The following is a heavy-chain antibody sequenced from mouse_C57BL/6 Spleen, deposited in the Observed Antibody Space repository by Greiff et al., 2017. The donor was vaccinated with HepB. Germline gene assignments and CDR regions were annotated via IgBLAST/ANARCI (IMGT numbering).Heavy chain of an antibody. V-gene: IGHV1-52*01. CDR1: GYTFTSYW. J-gene: IGHJ2*01. Sequence: QVQLQQPGAELVRPGSSVKLSCKASGYTFTSYWMHWVKQRPIQGLEWIGNIDPSDSETHYNQKFKDKATLTVDNSSSTAYMQLSSLTSEDSAVYYFARRGQLGYYFDYWGQGTTLTVSS. D-gene: IGHD4-1*02. CDR3: ARRGQLGYYFDY. CDR2: IDPSDSET.